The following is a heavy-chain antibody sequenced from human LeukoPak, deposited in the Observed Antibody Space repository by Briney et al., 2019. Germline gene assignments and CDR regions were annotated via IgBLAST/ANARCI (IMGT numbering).Heavy chain of an antibody. Sequence: GGSLRLSCAASGFTFSSYSMNWVRQAPGKGLEWVSSISSSSSYIYCADSVKGRFTISRDNAKNSLYLQMNSLRAEDTAVYYCAREGDYDILTGYYVDYWGQGTLVTVSS. CDR1: GFTFSSYS. CDR3: AREGDYDILTGYYVDY. CDR2: ISSSSSYI. D-gene: IGHD3-9*01. V-gene: IGHV3-21*01. J-gene: IGHJ4*02.